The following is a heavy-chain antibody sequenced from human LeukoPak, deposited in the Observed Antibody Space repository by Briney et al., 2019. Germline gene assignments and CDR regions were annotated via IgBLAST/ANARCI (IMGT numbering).Heavy chain of an antibody. CDR2: IHTDGRT. CDR1: GGSISGSRT. Sequence: PSETLSLTCTVSGGSISGSRTWGWVRQPPGKGPEWIGNIHTDGRTASNPSLKSRVTMSLDTSTNRFSLKLNSVTAADTAFYYCARVLTAAGLDFWGQGVLVSISS. V-gene: IGHV4-39*07. J-gene: IGHJ4*02. D-gene: IGHD6-25*01. CDR3: ARVLTAAGLDF.